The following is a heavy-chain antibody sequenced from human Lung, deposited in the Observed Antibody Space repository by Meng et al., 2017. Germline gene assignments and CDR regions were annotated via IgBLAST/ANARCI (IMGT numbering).Heavy chain of an antibody. V-gene: IGHV4-34*01. CDR2: INHSGST. J-gene: IGHJ4*02. D-gene: IGHD4-11*01. CDR3: ARGPTTMAHDFDY. CDR1: GGSFSDYY. Sequence: VHLQQSCAGLLQPSESLSLTCVVSGGSFSDYYWSWIRQPPGKELEWIGEINHSGSTNYNPSLESRATISVDTSQNNLSLKLSSVTAADSAVYYCARGPTTMAHDFDYWGQGTLVTVSS.